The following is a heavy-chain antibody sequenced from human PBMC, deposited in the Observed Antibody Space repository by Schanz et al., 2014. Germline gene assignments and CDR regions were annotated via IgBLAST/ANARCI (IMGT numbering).Heavy chain of an antibody. D-gene: IGHD6-13*01. CDR1: GFTVNTNY. J-gene: IGHJ4*02. Sequence: EVQLVESGGGLIQPGGSLRLSCAVSGFTVNTNYMSWVRQAPGKGLEWISSMYINSGSTQYADSVKGRFIISRDSSKNTLYLQMNSLRAEDTAVYYCAKERIAAAWTFDYWGQGTLVTVSS. CDR3: AKERIAAAWTFDY. V-gene: IGHV3-66*03. CDR2: MYINSGST.